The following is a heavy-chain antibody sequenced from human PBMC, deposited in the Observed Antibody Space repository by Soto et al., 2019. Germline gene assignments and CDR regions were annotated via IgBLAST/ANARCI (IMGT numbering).Heavy chain of an antibody. V-gene: IGHV3-11*01. CDR1: GFTFSDYY. D-gene: IGHD3-3*01. CDR3: ATGAGSGYYQPNWFDP. J-gene: IGHJ5*02. Sequence: GGSLRLSCAASGFTFSDYYMSWIRQAPRKGLEWVSYISSSGSTIYYADSVKGRFTISRDNAKNSLYLQMNSLRVEDTAVYYCATGAGSGYYQPNWFDPWGQGTLVTVSS. CDR2: ISSSGSTI.